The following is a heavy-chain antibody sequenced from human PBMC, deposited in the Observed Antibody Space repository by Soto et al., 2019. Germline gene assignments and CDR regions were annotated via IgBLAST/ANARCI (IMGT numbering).Heavy chain of an antibody. CDR1: GYTFTSYC. Sequence: ASVKVSCKASGYTFTSYCMHWVRQAPGQGLEWMGIINPSGGSTSYAQKFQGRVTMTRDTSTSTVYMELSSLRSEDTAVYYCARDRDFLSSSWYWFDPWGQGTLVTVSS. D-gene: IGHD6-13*01. V-gene: IGHV1-46*01. J-gene: IGHJ5*02. CDR2: INPSGGST. CDR3: ARDRDFLSSSWYWFDP.